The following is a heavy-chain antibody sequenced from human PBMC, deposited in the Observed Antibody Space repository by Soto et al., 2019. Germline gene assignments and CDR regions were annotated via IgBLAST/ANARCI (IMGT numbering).Heavy chain of an antibody. Sequence: PSETLSLTCTVSGGSISSYYWSWIRQPPGKGLEWIGYIYYSGSTNYNPSLKSRVTISVDTSKNQFSLKLHSLTAADMAVYYCARKGFTMVRGVLSGWFASWGKGPLVTVST. V-gene: IGHV4-59*12. CDR3: ARKGFTMVRGVLSGWFAS. J-gene: IGHJ5*01. CDR1: GGSISSYY. CDR2: IYYSGST. D-gene: IGHD3-10*01.